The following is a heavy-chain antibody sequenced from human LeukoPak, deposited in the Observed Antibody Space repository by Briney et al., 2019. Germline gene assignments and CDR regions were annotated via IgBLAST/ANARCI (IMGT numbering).Heavy chain of an antibody. CDR1: GFTFSSYA. CDR3: AKEHITMVRGVKPPDY. CDR2: IRYDGSNK. V-gene: IGHV3-30*02. Sequence: GGSLRLSCAASGFTFSSYAMHWVRQAPGKGLEWVAFIRYDGSNKYYADSVKGRFTISRDNSKNTLYLQMNSLRAEDTAVYYCAKEHITMVRGVKPPDYWGQGTLVTVSS. J-gene: IGHJ4*02. D-gene: IGHD3-10*01.